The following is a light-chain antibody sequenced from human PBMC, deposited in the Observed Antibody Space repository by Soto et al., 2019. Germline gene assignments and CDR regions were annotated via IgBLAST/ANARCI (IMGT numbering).Light chain of an antibody. CDR3: KQYNERPPWT. V-gene: IGKV3-15*01. CDR1: LTMNNN. Sequence: EIVMTQSPATLSVSPGESVTLSCRASLTMNNNIAWYQHKPGQAPRLLIFGASSRATGVPGRFSGSGFGTEFTLSISSLQAEDFAVYYCKQYNERPPWTFGQGTTVE. CDR2: GAS. J-gene: IGKJ1*01.